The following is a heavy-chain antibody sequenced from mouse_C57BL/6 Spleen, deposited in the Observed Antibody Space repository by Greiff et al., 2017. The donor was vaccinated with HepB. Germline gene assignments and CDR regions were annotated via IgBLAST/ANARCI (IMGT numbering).Heavy chain of an antibody. D-gene: IGHD1-1*01. CDR2: INPGSGGT. CDR1: GYAFTNYL. J-gene: IGHJ2*01. CDR3: ARGSRNSFDY. Sequence: QVQLQQSGAELVRPGTSVKVSCKASGYAFTNYLIEWVKQRPGQGLEWIGVINPGSGGTNYNEKFKGKATLTADKSSSTAYMQLSSLTSEDSAVYVCARGSRNSFDYWGQGTTLTVSS. V-gene: IGHV1-54*01.